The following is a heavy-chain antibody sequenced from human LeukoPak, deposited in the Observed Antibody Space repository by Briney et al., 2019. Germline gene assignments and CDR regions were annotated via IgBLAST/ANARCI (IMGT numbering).Heavy chain of an antibody. J-gene: IGHJ4*02. CDR1: GGSISSYH. D-gene: IGHD6-6*01. Sequence: SETLSLTCTVSGGSISSYHWSWIRQPPGKGLEWIGYFYSSGSTNYNPSLKSRVTISVDTSKNQFSLKLSSVTAADTAVYYCAREAYSSSHWTLWGQGTLVTVSS. CDR3: AREAYSSSHWTL. V-gene: IGHV4-59*12. CDR2: FYSSGST.